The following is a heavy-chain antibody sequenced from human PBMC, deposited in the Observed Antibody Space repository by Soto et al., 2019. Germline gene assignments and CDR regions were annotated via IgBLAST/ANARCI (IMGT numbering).Heavy chain of an antibody. V-gene: IGHV1-8*01. J-gene: IGHJ6*02. CDR2: LNPKNNNT. Sequence: VASVKVSCKASGYTFSNYDINWVRQAPGQGLEWMGWLNPKNNNTGYARNFQGRITMTMDTSTTTAHMELSSLTSDDTAVYYCARGCYDVVTGDYHYGMDVWGQGTTVTVSS. D-gene: IGHD3-9*01. CDR3: ARGCYDVVTGDYHYGMDV. CDR1: GYTFSNYD.